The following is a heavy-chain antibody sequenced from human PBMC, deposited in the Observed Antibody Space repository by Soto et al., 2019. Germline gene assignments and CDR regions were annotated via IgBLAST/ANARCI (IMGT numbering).Heavy chain of an antibody. CDR3: AHRPDDNYYGALFDY. J-gene: IGHJ4*02. V-gene: IGHV2-5*02. CDR2: IYCDDDK. D-gene: IGHD4-17*01. Sequence: SGPTPVNPTQSLTLTWTFSGFAVTTSGVGVGWIRQPPGKALEWLARIYCDDDKRYSPSLKSRLTITKDTAKNQVVLTMTNMDPVDTDTYYCAHRPDDNYYGALFDYWGQGTLVTVSS. CDR1: GFAVTTSGVG.